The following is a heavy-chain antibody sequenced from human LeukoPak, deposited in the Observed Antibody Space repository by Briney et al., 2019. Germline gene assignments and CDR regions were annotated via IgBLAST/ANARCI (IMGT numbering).Heavy chain of an antibody. CDR2: IIPIFGTA. D-gene: IGHD1-26*01. V-gene: IGHV1-69*05. CDR1: GGTFSSYA. J-gene: IGHJ6*03. CDR3: ASGSRSSYYYYYYMDV. Sequence: SVKVSCKASGGTFSSYAISWVRQAPGQGLEWMGRIIPIFGTANYAQKVQGRVRITTYESTSTAYMELSRLRPEDTAVYYCASGSRSSYYYYYYMDVWGKGTTVTVSS.